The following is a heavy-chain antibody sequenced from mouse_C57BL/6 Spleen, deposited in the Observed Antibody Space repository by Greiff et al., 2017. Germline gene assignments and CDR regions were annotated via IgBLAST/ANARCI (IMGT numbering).Heavy chain of an antibody. CDR3: ARLWGFAY. CDR2: ISSGSSTI. V-gene: IGHV5-17*01. Sequence: EVQVVESGGGLVKPGGSLKLSCAASGFTFSDYGMHWVRQAPEKGLEWVAYISSGSSTIYYADTVKGRFTISRDNAKNTLFLQMTSLRSEDTAMYYCARLWGFAYWGQGTLVTVSA. D-gene: IGHD1-1*02. CDR1: GFTFSDYG. J-gene: IGHJ3*01.